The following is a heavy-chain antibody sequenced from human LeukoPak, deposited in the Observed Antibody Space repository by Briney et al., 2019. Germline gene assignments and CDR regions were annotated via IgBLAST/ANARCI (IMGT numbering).Heavy chain of an antibody. J-gene: IGHJ4*02. V-gene: IGHV5-51*01. Sequence: GGSLQICCQGSGSIFPTYWIGGGRQVPGKGLEGMGTIYPDESNIRYSPSFQGQVTISADKSISTAYLQWSSLKASDTAMYYCARPPSRGYSSSFEYWGQGTLVTVSS. CDR1: GSIFPTYW. CDR3: ARPPSRGYSSSFEY. CDR2: IYPDESNI. D-gene: IGHD2-2*03.